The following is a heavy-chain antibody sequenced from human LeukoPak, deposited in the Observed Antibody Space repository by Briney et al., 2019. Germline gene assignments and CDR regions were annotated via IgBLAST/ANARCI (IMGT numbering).Heavy chain of an antibody. CDR2: IKQDAGEK. V-gene: IGHV3-7*03. CDR3: ARRIVGASPAFDY. J-gene: IGHJ4*02. D-gene: IGHD1-26*01. Sequence: GGSLRLSCAASGFTFSNYWMSWVRQAPGKGPEWVANIKQDAGEKYYVDSVKGRFTVSRDNSKDTLYLQMNSLRAEDTAIYYCARRIVGASPAFDYWGQGTLITVSS. CDR1: GFTFSNYW.